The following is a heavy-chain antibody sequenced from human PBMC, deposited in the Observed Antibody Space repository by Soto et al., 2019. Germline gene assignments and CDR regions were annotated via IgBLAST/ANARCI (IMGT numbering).Heavy chain of an antibody. CDR3: ARDQRSRYGVED. Sequence: ASVKVSCKASGYTFTSYYIHWVRQAPGEGREWMGIFNPGGGSTNYAQRFQGRVTMTGDTSTRTTYMDLTSLRSEDTAVYYCARDQRSRYGVEDWGRGPLVPVSS. J-gene: IGHJ3*01. CDR2: FNPGGGST. D-gene: IGHD4-17*01. V-gene: IGHV1-46*01. CDR1: GYTFTSYY.